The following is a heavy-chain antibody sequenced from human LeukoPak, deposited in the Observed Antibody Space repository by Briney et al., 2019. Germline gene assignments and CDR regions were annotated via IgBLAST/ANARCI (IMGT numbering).Heavy chain of an antibody. V-gene: IGHV3-11*06. J-gene: IGHJ4*02. CDR3: AREDYYDSSGYYDLFDY. D-gene: IGHD3-22*01. Sequence: SVKGRFTISRDNAKNSLYLQMNSLRAEDTAVYYCAREDYYDSSGYYDLFDYWGQGTLVTVSS.